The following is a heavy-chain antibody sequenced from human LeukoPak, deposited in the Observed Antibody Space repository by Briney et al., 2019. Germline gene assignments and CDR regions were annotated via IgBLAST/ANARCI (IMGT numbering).Heavy chain of an antibody. CDR2: IYASGRT. J-gene: IGHJ4*02. V-gene: IGHV4-4*07. Sequence: SETLSLTCTASGGSISSYYWNWIRQSAGKRLEWIGRIYASGRTDYNPSLKSRVTMSVDTSKNQFSLKVTYVTAADTAVYYCARGHSRGHYYDYWGQGTLVTVSS. D-gene: IGHD3-22*01. CDR3: ARGHSRGHYYDY. CDR1: GGSISSYY.